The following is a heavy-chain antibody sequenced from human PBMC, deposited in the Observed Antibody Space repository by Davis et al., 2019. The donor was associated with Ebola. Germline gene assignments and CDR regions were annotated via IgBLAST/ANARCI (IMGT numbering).Heavy chain of an antibody. V-gene: IGHV3-30-3*01. Sequence: PGGSLRLSCAASGFTFNSYAMHWVRQAPGKGLEWVAMISYDGSSKYYADSVRGRFTISRDNSKNTLYLQINSLRAEDTAVYYCARDKGGTYLFFDYWGQGTLVTVSS. J-gene: IGHJ4*02. CDR3: ARDKGGTYLFFDY. CDR2: ISYDGSSK. CDR1: GFTFNSYA. D-gene: IGHD1-26*01.